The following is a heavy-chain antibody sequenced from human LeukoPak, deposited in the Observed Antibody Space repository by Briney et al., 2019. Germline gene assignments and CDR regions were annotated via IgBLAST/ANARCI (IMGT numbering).Heavy chain of an antibody. J-gene: IGHJ4*02. CDR3: ARTSYVGYCSGGSCYFPGPQYYFDY. CDR2: INPSGGST. CDR1: GYTFTSYY. V-gene: IGHV1-46*01. D-gene: IGHD2-15*01. Sequence: GASVKVSCKASGYTFTSYYMHWVRQAPGQGLEWMGIINPSGGSTSYAQKFQGRVTMTRDMSTSTVYMELSSLRSEDTPVYYCARTSYVGYCSGGSCYFPGPQYYFDYWGQGTLVTVSS.